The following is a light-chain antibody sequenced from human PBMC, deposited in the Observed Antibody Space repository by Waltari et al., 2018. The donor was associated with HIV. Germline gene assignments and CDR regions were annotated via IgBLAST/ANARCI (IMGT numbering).Light chain of an antibody. CDR3: QQYNNWPLT. V-gene: IGKV3-15*01. J-gene: IGKJ4*01. CDR2: GAS. CDR1: QMVSSD. Sequence: EIVMTQSPATLSVSPGERVTLACRASQMVSSDLAWYQQKPGQAPRLLIYGASTRATGIPARFSGSKSGTEFTLAISSLQSEDFAVYYCQQYNNWPLTVGGGTKVEIK.